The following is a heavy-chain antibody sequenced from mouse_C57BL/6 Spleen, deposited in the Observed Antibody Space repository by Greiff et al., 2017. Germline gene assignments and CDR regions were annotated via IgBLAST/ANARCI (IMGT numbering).Heavy chain of an antibody. V-gene: IGHV1-67*01. CDR2: ISTYYGDA. J-gene: IGHJ2*01. CDR3: AREKSMVMPYYFDY. D-gene: IGHD2-10*02. Sequence: QVQLKESGPELVRPGVSVKISCKGSGYTFTDYAMHWVKQSHAKSLEWIGVISTYYGDASYNQKFKDKATMTVDKSSRTAYMELARLTSEDSAVYYCAREKSMVMPYYFDYWGQGTTLTVSS. CDR1: GYTFTDYA.